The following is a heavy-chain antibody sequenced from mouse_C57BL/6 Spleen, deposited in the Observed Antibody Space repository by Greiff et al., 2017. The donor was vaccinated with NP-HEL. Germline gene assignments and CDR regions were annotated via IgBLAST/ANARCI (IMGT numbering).Heavy chain of an antibody. CDR2: IHPSDSDT. J-gene: IGHJ4*01. Sequence: QVQLKQPGAELVKPGASVKVSCKASGYTFTSYWMHWVKQRPGQGLEWIGRIHPSDSDTNYNQKFKGKATLTVDKSSSTAYMQLSSLTSEDSAVYYCASIYYDYDEGSMDYWGQGTSVTVSS. V-gene: IGHV1-74*01. CDR1: GYTFTSYW. CDR3: ASIYYDYDEGSMDY. D-gene: IGHD2-4*01.